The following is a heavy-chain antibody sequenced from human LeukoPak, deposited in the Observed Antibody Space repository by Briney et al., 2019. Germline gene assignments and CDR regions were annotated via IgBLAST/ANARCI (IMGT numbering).Heavy chain of an antibody. Sequence: PGGSLRLSCAASGFTFSSYSMNWVRQAPGKGLEWVSSISSSSSYIYYADSVKGRFTISRDNTKNSLYLQMNSLRAEDTAVYYRARDDPPRFGEFAGPYYFDYWGQGTLVTVSS. D-gene: IGHD3-10*01. V-gene: IGHV3-21*01. J-gene: IGHJ4*02. CDR3: ARDDPPRFGEFAGPYYFDY. CDR1: GFTFSSYS. CDR2: ISSSSSYI.